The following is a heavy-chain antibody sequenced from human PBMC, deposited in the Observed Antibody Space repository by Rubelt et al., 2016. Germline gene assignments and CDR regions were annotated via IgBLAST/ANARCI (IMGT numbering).Heavy chain of an antibody. CDR3: ARASPGIAAAGTIY. D-gene: IGHD6-13*01. CDR1: GYTFTGYY. CDR2: INPNSGGT. Sequence: QVQLVQSGAEVKKPGASVKVSCKASGYTFTGYYMHWVRQAPGQGLEWMGWINPNSGGTNYARKLQGRVTMTTDTSTSTAYMELRSLRSDDTAVYYCARASPGIAAAGTIYWGQGTLVTVSS. J-gene: IGHJ4*02. V-gene: IGHV1-2*02.